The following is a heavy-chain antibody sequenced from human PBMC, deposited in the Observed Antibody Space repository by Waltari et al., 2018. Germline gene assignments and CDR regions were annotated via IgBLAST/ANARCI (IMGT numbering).Heavy chain of an antibody. CDR2: NNPKNGDT. CDR3: ARVLFYGAGNCNDY. CDR1: GYTFIDYY. V-gene: IGHV1-2*02. D-gene: IGHD2-15*01. Sequence: QVQLVQSGAEVKEPGASVKVSCKASGYTFIDYYIHWLRQAPGKGLEWMGWNNPKNGDTYYAQKCQARVIMTRDTSKNTFYLDVTRLTYDDTAVYYCARVLFYGAGNCNDYWGQGTRVSVSS. J-gene: IGHJ4*02.